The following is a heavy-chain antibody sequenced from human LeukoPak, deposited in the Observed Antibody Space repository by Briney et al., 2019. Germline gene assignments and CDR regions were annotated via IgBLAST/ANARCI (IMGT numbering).Heavy chain of an antibody. CDR3: ARVFLDYGDFGLDYYYYMDV. CDR1: GYTFTTYG. CDR2: MNPNSGNT. V-gene: IGHV1-8*01. J-gene: IGHJ6*03. D-gene: IGHD4-17*01. Sequence: GASVKVSCKASGYTFTTYGLSWVRQATGQGLEWMGWMNPNSGNTGYAQKFQGRVTMTRNTSISTAYMELSSLRSEDTAVYYCARVFLDYGDFGLDYYYYMDVWGKGTTVTISS.